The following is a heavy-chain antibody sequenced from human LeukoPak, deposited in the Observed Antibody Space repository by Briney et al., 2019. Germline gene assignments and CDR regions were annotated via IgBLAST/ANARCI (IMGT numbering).Heavy chain of an antibody. CDR1: GFTFSSYA. V-gene: IGHV3-23*01. CDR2: ISGSGGST. Sequence: GGSLRLSCAASGFTFSSYAMSWVRQAPGKGLEWVSAISGSGGSTYYADSVKGRFTISRDNSKNTLYLQMNSLRAEDTAVYYCAKSHYDILTGYYTVYFDYWGQGPLVTVSS. J-gene: IGHJ4*02. D-gene: IGHD3-9*01. CDR3: AKSHYDILTGYYTVYFDY.